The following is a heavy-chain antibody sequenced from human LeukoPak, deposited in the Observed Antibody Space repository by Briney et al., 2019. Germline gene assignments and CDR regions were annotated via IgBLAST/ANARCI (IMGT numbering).Heavy chain of an antibody. J-gene: IGHJ4*02. V-gene: IGHV3-74*01. CDR1: GFTFDSYW. D-gene: IGHD3-22*01. Sequence: GGSLRLSCAASGFTFDSYWMHWVRQAPGKGLVWVSRINSDGSSRTYADSVTGRFTISTDNARNTLYLQMNSLGAEDTAVYYCASQVVVITGSYFDYWGQGTLVTVSS. CDR2: INSDGSSR. CDR3: ASQVVVITGSYFDY.